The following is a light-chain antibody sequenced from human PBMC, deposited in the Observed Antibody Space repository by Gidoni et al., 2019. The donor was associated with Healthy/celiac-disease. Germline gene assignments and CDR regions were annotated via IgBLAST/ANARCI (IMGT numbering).Light chain of an antibody. CDR1: ALPKQY. J-gene: IGLJ3*02. CDR3: QSADSRGTPWV. CDR2: KDS. Sequence: YALTQPPSVSVSPGQTARITCAGDALPKQYAYWYQQKQGQAPVLVIYKDSERPSGIPARFSGSSSGTTVTLTCSGVQAEDAADYYCQSADSRGTPWVFGGGTKLTVL. V-gene: IGLV3-25*03.